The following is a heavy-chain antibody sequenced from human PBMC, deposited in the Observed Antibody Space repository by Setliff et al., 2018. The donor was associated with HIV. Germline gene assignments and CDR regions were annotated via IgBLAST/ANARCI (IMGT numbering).Heavy chain of an antibody. D-gene: IGHD3-22*01. CDR2: INHSGNT. CDR1: GWSFSGYY. Sequence: SETLSLTCAVYGWSFSGYYWSWIRQPPGKGLEWIGEINHSGNTNYNPSLKSRVTISIDTSKNQFSLNLNSVTAADTAVYYCARGRTERYYESRGYYYFDNWGQGTKVTVSS. CDR3: ARGRTERYYESRGYYYFDN. V-gene: IGHV4-34*01. J-gene: IGHJ4*02.